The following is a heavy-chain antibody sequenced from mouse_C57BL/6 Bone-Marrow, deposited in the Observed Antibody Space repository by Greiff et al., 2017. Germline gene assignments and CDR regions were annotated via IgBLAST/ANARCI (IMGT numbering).Heavy chain of an antibody. Sequence: QVQLQQSGAELAKPGASVKLSCKASGYTFTSYWMHWVKQRPGQGLEWIGYINPSSGYTKYNQKFKDKATLTADKYSSTAYMQLSSLTYEDSAVYYCARGDYWGQGTSVTVSS. CDR3: ARGDY. J-gene: IGHJ4*01. CDR2: INPSSGYT. V-gene: IGHV1-7*01. CDR1: GYTFTSYW.